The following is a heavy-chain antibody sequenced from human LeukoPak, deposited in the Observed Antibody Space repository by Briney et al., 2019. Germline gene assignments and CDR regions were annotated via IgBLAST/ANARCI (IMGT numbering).Heavy chain of an antibody. CDR1: GGSVTSYY. J-gene: IGHJ4*02. V-gene: IGHV4-4*07. CDR2: IYTSGST. D-gene: IGHD4-23*01. CDR3: AREGGNHFYFDY. Sequence: SETLSLTCTVSGGSVTSYYWSWIRQPAGKGLEWIGRIYTSGSTNYNPSLKSRVTMSVDTSKNQFSLKLSSVTAADTAVYYCAREGGNHFYFDYWGQGTLVTVSS.